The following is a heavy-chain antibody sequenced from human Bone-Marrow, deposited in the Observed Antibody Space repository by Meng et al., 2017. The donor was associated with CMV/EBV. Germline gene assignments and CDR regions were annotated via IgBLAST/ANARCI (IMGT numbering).Heavy chain of an antibody. J-gene: IGHJ5*02. CDR1: GFNFRSYA. Sequence: GESLKISCAASGFNFRSYAMRWVRQAPGKGLEWVAVISYDGSNKYYADSVKGRFTISRDNSKNTLYLQMNSLRAEDTAVYYCARDLSGISDWFDPWGQGTLVTVSS. CDR3: ARDLSGISDWFDP. D-gene: IGHD6-13*01. CDR2: ISYDGSNK. V-gene: IGHV3-30-3*01.